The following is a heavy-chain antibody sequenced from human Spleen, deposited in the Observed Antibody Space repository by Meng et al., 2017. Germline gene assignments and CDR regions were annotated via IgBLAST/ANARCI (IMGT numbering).Heavy chain of an antibody. CDR3: ARQEITGCSPY. CDR2: ITTNAGKP. CDR1: GYTFTTYY. D-gene: IGHD2-15*01. V-gene: IGHV7-4-1*02. J-gene: IGHJ4*02. Sequence: QVQPVPSGSELNKPGASVSISCKASGYTFTTYYINWLRQAPGQGLEWIGWITTNAGKPTYAPGFTGRFVFSLDTSASTTYLHISSLKADDTAVYYCARQEITGCSPYWGQGTLVTVSS.